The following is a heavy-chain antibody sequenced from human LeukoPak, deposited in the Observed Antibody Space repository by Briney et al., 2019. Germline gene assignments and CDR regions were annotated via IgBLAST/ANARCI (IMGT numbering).Heavy chain of an antibody. Sequence: ASVKVSCKASGYTFTTYGISWVRQAPGQGLEWMGWISAYNGNTKYAQRFQGRVTMTTDTSTSTAYMELRSLRSDDTAVYYCARDFTGGRVVVVPAVWLDPWGQGTLVTVSS. D-gene: IGHD2-2*01. J-gene: IGHJ5*02. CDR3: ARDFTGGRVVVVPAVWLDP. CDR1: GYTFTTYG. CDR2: ISAYNGNT. V-gene: IGHV1-18*01.